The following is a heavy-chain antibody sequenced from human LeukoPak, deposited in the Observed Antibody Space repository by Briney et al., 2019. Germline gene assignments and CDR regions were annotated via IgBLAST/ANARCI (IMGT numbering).Heavy chain of an antibody. CDR3: ARVDYDSSGYIH. CDR2: IYSGGST. D-gene: IGHD3-22*01. V-gene: IGHV3-66*01. CDR1: GFIVSDNC. J-gene: IGHJ4*02. Sequence: PGGSLRLSCTASGFIVSDNCMSWVRQAPGKGLEWVSVIYSGGSTYYADSVKGRFTISRDNSKNTLYLQMNSLRAEDTAVYYCARVDYDSSGYIHWGQGTLVTVSS.